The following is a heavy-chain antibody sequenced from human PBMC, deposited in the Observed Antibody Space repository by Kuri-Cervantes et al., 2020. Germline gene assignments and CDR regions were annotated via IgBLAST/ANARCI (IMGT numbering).Heavy chain of an antibody. V-gene: IGHV1-3*01. CDR1: GYTFTSYA. Sequence: ASVKVSCKASGYTFTSYAMHWVRQAPGQRLEWMGWSNAGNGNTKYSQKFQGRVTITRDTSASTAYMELSSLRSEDTAVYYCARDRTQQLPYPSLFDYWGQGTLVTVSS. CDR3: ARDRTQQLPYPSLFDY. D-gene: IGHD2-2*02. CDR2: SNAGNGNT. J-gene: IGHJ4*02.